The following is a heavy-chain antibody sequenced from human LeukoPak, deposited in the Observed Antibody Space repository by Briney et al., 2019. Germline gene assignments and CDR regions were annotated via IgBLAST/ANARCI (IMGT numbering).Heavy chain of an antibody. CDR3: ARRDSLRVHYFDY. CDR2: ISRSGGTT. V-gene: IGHV3-23*01. D-gene: IGHD4-17*01. CDR1: GFTFSSYG. Sequence: GGFLRLSCAASGFTFSSYGMSWVRQAPGKGLEWVSVISRSGGTTYYADSVKGRFTISRDNSKNTLYLQMNSLRAEDTAVYYCARRDSLRVHYFDYWGQGTLVTVSS. J-gene: IGHJ4*02.